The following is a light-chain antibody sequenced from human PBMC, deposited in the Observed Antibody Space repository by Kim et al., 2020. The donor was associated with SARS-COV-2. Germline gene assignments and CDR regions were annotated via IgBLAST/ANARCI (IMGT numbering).Light chain of an antibody. CDR1: QSVSSSY. CDR2: GAS. J-gene: IGKJ2*01. CDR3: QHYGSSLYT. V-gene: IGKV3-20*01. Sequence: LSPGERATLSCRASQSVSSSYVAWYQQKPGQAPRLLIYGASSRATGIPDRFSGSGSGTDFTLTISRLEPEDFAVYYCQHYGSSLYTFGQGTKLEI.